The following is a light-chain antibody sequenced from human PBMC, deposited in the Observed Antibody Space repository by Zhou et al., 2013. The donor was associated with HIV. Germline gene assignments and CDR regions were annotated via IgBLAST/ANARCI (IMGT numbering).Light chain of an antibody. CDR3: QQFEEFPPS. CDR1: QGISSA. Sequence: AIQLTQSPSSLSAFVGDTVTITCRASQGISSALAWYHQKPGKPPRLLMFDGSTLESGVPPRFSGSGYGTSFTLTISGLQAEDSGTYYCQQFEEFPPSFGPGTKV. V-gene: IGKV1-13*02. J-gene: IGKJ3*01. CDR2: DGS.